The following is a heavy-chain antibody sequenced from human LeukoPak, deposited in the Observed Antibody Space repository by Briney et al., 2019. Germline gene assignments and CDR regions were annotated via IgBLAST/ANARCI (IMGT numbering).Heavy chain of an antibody. CDR1: GYTFTSYG. J-gene: IGHJ4*02. Sequence: ASVKVSCKASGYTFTSYGISWVRQAPGQGLEWMGWISAYNGNTNYAQKLQGRVTMTTDTSTSTAYMELRSLRSDDTAVYYCAGETYYDILTGYPGFDYWGQGTLVTVSS. CDR3: AGETYYDILTGYPGFDY. D-gene: IGHD3-9*01. V-gene: IGHV1-18*04. CDR2: ISAYNGNT.